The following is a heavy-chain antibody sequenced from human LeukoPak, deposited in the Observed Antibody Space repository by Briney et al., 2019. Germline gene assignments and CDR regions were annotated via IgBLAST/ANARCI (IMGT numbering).Heavy chain of an antibody. Sequence: SETLSLTCSGSGYSISSGYYWGWSRPPPGKGLERIGNIYHSGSTYYNPSLKSRVTISVDTAKNQFSLKLTSVTATDTAVYYCARSRRSWSTFDYWGQGTLVTVSS. CDR1: GYSISSGYY. V-gene: IGHV4-38-2*02. CDR3: ARSRRSWSTFDY. CDR2: IYHSGST. D-gene: IGHD6-13*01. J-gene: IGHJ4*02.